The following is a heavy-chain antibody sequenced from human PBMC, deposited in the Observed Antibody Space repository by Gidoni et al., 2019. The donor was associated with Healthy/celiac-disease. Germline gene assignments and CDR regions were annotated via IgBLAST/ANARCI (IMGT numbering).Heavy chain of an antibody. V-gene: IGHV3-33*01. CDR3: ARAQSSSWYFGSDGMDV. J-gene: IGHJ6*02. CDR2: IWYDGSNK. Sequence: QVQLVESGGGLVQPGRSLKLSCAASGFNFSSYGMHWVRQAPGKGLEWGAVIWYDGSNKYYADYVKGRFTISRDNSKNTVYLQMNSLRAEDTAVYYCARAQSSSWYFGSDGMDVWGQGTMVTVSS. CDR1: GFNFSSYG. D-gene: IGHD6-13*01.